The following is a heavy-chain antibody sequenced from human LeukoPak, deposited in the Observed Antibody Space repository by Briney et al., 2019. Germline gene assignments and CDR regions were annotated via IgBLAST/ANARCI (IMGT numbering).Heavy chain of an antibody. J-gene: IGHJ4*02. CDR3: ARVGRWLQAPLFDY. D-gene: IGHD5-24*01. Sequence: NPSETLSLTCAVYGGSFSGYYWSWIRQPPGKGLEWIGEINHSGSTNYNPSLKSRVTISVDTSKNQFSLKLSSVTAADTAVYYCARVGRWLQAPLFDYWGQGTLVTVSS. CDR1: GGSFSGYY. V-gene: IGHV4-34*01. CDR2: INHSGST.